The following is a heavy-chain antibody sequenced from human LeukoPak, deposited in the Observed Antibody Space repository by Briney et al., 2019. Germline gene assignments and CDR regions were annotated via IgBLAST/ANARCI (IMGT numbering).Heavy chain of an antibody. CDR2: ISAYNGNT. Sequence: ASVKVSCKASGYTFTSYGIIWVRRAPGQGLEWMGWISAYNGNTNYAQKLQGRVTMTTDTSTSTAYMELRSLRSDDTAVYYCARGIVSGREIYYFDYWGQGTLVTVSS. CDR1: GYTFTSYG. D-gene: IGHD3-16*02. V-gene: IGHV1-18*01. CDR3: ARGIVSGREIYYFDY. J-gene: IGHJ4*02.